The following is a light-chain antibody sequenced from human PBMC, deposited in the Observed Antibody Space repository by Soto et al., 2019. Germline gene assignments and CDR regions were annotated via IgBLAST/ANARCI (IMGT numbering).Light chain of an antibody. J-gene: IGKJ2*01. CDR2: EAS. CDR1: QTIRTW. Sequence: DIQMPQSPSTLAAAVGDRVTITCQASQTIRTWLAWYQQRPGEAPNLLIYEASKLQTGVPSRFGGSGSGTEFTVTISSLQPDDFATYYCQQYYTYPYTFGQGTKLEI. CDR3: QQYYTYPYT. V-gene: IGKV1-5*03.